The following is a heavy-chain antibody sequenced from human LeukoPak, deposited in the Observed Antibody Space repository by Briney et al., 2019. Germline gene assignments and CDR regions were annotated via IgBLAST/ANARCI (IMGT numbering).Heavy chain of an antibody. CDR3: ARTQYYYDSSGYYLDY. CDR1: GYTFTSYY. V-gene: IGHV1-46*01. J-gene: IGHJ4*02. Sequence: ASVKVSCKASGYTFTSYYMHWVRQAPGQGLEWMGIINPSGGSTSYAQKFQGRVTITADKSTSTAYMELSSLRSEDTAVYYCARTQYYYDSSGYYLDYWGQGTLVTVSS. CDR2: INPSGGST. D-gene: IGHD3-22*01.